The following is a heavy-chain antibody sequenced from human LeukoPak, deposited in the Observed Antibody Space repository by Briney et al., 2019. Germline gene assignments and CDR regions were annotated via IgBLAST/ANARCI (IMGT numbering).Heavy chain of an antibody. CDR3: ARDRGRRYLEY. V-gene: IGHV3-53*01. J-gene: IGHJ4*02. CDR2: IYSGGTT. CDR1: GFTVSSNY. D-gene: IGHD3-10*01. Sequence: PGGSLRLSCAASGFTVSSNYMGWVRQAPGKGLEWVSVIYSGGTTYYADSVKGRFTISRDNSKNTLHLQMNSLRAEDRAVYYCARDRGRRYLEYWGQGTLVTVSS.